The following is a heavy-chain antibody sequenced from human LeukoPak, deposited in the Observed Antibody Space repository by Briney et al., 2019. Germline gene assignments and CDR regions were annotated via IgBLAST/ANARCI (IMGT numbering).Heavy chain of an antibody. Sequence: GGSLRLSCAASGFTFSSYAMHWVRQAPGKGLEWVSAISGSGGSTYYADSVKGRFTISRDNSKNTLYLQMNSLRAEDTAVYYCAKDNVGATTYFDYWGQGTLVTVSS. CDR2: ISGSGGST. J-gene: IGHJ4*02. V-gene: IGHV3-23*01. CDR1: GFTFSSYA. D-gene: IGHD1-26*01. CDR3: AKDNVGATTYFDY.